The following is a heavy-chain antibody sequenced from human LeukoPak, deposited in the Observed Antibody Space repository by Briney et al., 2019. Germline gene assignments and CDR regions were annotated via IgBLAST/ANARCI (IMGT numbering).Heavy chain of an antibody. CDR3: ARGGGGYYDSSGYYPDYFDY. Sequence: PGGSLRLSCAASGFTVSSNYMSWVRQAPGKGLEWVSGIYSGGSTYYADSVKGRFTISRDNSKNTLYLQMNSLRAEDTAVYYCARGGGGYYDSSGYYPDYFDYWGQGTLVTVSS. CDR1: GFTVSSNY. V-gene: IGHV3-53*01. J-gene: IGHJ4*02. D-gene: IGHD3-22*01. CDR2: IYSGGST.